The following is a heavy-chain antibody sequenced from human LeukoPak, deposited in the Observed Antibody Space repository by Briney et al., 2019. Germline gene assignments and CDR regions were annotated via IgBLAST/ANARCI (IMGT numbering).Heavy chain of an antibody. D-gene: IGHD1-26*01. CDR2: ISSNGGST. Sequence: GGSLRLSCAASGFTFSSYAMHWVRQAPGKGLEYVSAISSNGGSTYYANSVKGRFTISRDNSKNTLYLQMGSLRAEDMAVYHCARGKVGANCFDYWGQGTLVTVSS. V-gene: IGHV3-64*01. CDR3: ARGKVGANCFDY. J-gene: IGHJ4*02. CDR1: GFTFSSYA.